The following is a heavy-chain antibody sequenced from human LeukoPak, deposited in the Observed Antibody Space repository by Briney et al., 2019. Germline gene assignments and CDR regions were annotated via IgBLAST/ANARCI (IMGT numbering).Heavy chain of an antibody. Sequence: GGSLRLSCAASGFTFSSYAMSWVRQAPGKGLEWVGRIKSKTDGGTTDYAAPVKGRFTISRDDSKNTLYLQMNSLKTEDTAVYYCARVGLGITIFGVVKNAFDIWGQGTMVTVSS. CDR3: ARVGLGITIFGVVKNAFDI. D-gene: IGHD3-3*01. CDR1: GFTFSSYA. CDR2: IKSKTDGGTT. V-gene: IGHV3-15*01. J-gene: IGHJ3*02.